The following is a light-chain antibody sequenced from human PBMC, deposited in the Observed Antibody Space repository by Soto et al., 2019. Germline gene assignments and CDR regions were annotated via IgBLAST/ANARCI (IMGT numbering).Light chain of an antibody. Sequence: QSVRTQPASVSGSPGQSITISCTGTSSDVGGYNYVSWYQQRPGKAPKLMIYDVSYRPSGVSDRFSGSKSGNTASLTISGLQSEDEADYYCDSYTSGSSYVFGTGTKVTVL. CDR2: DVS. V-gene: IGLV2-14*01. J-gene: IGLJ1*01. CDR3: DSYTSGSSYV. CDR1: SSDVGGYNY.